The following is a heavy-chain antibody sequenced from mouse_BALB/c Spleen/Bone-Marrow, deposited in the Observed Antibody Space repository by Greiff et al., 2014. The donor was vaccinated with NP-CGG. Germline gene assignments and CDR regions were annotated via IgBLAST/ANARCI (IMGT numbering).Heavy chain of an antibody. CDR1: GFTFSSFG. J-gene: IGHJ4*01. CDR3: TRSGTLGAMDY. Sequence: EVKVEESGGGLVQPGGSRKLSCAASGFTFSSFGMHWVRQAPEKGLEWVAYISSGSSTIYYADTMKGRFTISRDNPKNTLFLQMTSLRSEDTAMYYRTRSGTLGAMDYWGQGTSVTVSS. V-gene: IGHV5-17*02. D-gene: IGHD3-3*01. CDR2: ISSGSSTI.